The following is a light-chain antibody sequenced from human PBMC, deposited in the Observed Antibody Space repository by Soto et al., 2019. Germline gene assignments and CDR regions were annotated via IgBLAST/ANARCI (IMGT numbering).Light chain of an antibody. V-gene: IGLV1-51*01. CDR2: VNN. J-gene: IGLJ2*01. Sequence: QSVLTQPPSVSAAPGQKVTISCSGSNSNIGNNYVSWYQHLPGTAPKLLIYVNNKRPSGIPDRFSGSKSGTSATLGITGLQTGDDADYYCGTWDISLSGVVFGGGTKVTVL. CDR1: NSNIGNNY. CDR3: GTWDISLSGVV.